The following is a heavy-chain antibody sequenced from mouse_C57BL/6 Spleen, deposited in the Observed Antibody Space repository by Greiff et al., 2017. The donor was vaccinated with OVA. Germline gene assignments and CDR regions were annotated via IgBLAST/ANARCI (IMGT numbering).Heavy chain of an antibody. CDR2: INPNNGGT. V-gene: IGHV1-26*01. CDR1: GYTFTDYY. Sequence: EVQLQQSGPELVKPGASVKISCKASGYTFTDYYMNWVKQSHGKSLEWIGDINPNNGGTSYNQKFKGKATLTVDKSSSTAYMELRSLTSEDSAVYYCARLNAMDYWSQGTSVTVSS. CDR3: ARLNAMDY. J-gene: IGHJ4*01.